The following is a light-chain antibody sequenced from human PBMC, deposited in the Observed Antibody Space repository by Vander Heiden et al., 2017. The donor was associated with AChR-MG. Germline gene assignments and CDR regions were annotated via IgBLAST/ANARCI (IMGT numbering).Light chain of an antibody. CDR3: AAWDDSLNGHWV. CDR1: SANIGSYS. CDR2: SKE. Sequence: QPVLTPPPSVSATPWQSVTIPCSGSSANIGSYSVTWYQHLAGTAPKLIGGSKEQRHRGVPDRFSGSKSGTSASLAINGVQSEDEAEYYCAAWDDSLNGHWVFGGGTKLTVL. V-gene: IGLV1-44*01. J-gene: IGLJ3*02.